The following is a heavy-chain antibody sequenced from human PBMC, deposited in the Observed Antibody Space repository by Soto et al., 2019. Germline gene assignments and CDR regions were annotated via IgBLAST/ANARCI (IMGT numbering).Heavy chain of an antibody. Sequence: EVQLLESGGGLVQPGGSLRLACAASGFTFSSYAMNWVRQAPGKGLEWVSVISGSGGSTYYSYSVKGRFTISRDNSKNTLYLQMNSLRAEDTAVYYCALLRYFDWLLGGDYWGQGTLVTVSS. CDR3: ALLRYFDWLLGGDY. D-gene: IGHD3-9*01. CDR1: GFTFSSYA. V-gene: IGHV3-23*01. J-gene: IGHJ4*02. CDR2: ISGSGGST.